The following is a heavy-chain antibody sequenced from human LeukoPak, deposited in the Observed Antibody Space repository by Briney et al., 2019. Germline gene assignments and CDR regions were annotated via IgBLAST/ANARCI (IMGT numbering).Heavy chain of an antibody. D-gene: IGHD1-14*01. CDR2: TYYRSKWSS. CDR3: ARAESLTGQNWFDP. V-gene: IGHV6-1*01. CDR1: GDSLSSTSAT. J-gene: IGHJ5*02. Sequence: SQTLSLTCAISGDSLSSTSATWNWIRQSPSRGFEWLGRTYYRSKWSSDYAVSVKSRISIDPDTSKNQFSLHLNSVSPEDTAVYYCARAESLTGQNWFDPWGQGTLVTVSS.